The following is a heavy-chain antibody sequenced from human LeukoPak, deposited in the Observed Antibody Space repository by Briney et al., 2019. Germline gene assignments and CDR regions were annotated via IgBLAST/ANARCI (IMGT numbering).Heavy chain of an antibody. CDR1: GFTFSSYA. CDR2: ISGRGDST. CDR3: AKVYGSGSYYFPDY. D-gene: IGHD3-10*01. J-gene: IGHJ4*02. Sequence: GGSLRLSCVASGFTFSSYAMGWVRQAPGKGLEWVSAISGRGDSTYYADSVKGRFSISRDNSKNTLHLQMNSPRAEDTAVYYCAKVYGSGSYYFPDYWGQGTLVTVSS. V-gene: IGHV3-23*01.